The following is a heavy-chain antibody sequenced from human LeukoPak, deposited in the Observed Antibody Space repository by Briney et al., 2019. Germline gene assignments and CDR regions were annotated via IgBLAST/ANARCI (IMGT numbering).Heavy chain of an antibody. D-gene: IGHD3-22*01. J-gene: IGHJ1*01. CDR3: ARAPSKIGGYYPEYFRH. CDR2: IKSDGST. Sequence: GGSLRLSCAASGVTFSAYWGHWVRQTPGEGLGWVSRIKSDGSTNYAVSVKGRFTISRDNANNTLSLQMNSLRPEDTGVYYCARAPSKIGGYYPEYFRHWGQGTLVTVSS. V-gene: IGHV3-74*01. CDR1: GVTFSAYW.